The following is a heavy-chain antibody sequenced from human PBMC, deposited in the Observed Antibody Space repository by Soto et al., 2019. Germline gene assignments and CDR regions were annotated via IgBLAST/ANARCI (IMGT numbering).Heavy chain of an antibody. V-gene: IGHV4-31*03. Sequence: QVHLQESGPGLVKPSQTLSLTCTVSGGSVNSEGYYWIWIRQHPGKGLEWIGYIHYIGATYYNPSLQRRLTISVDTSKNQFSLQLSSVIAADTALYYCARESYSFGRAFDIWGQGTLVTVSS. CDR2: IHYIGAT. CDR1: GGSVNSEGYY. CDR3: ARESYSFGRAFDI. D-gene: IGHD5-12*01. J-gene: IGHJ4*02.